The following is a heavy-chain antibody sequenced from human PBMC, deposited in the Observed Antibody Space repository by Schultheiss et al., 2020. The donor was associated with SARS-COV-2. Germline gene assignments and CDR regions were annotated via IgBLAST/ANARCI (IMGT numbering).Heavy chain of an antibody. D-gene: IGHD3-3*01. CDR1: GFIFDDYG. CDR3: ARVGSGSRLFYIDS. J-gene: IGHJ4*02. CDR2: IDWDGDKK. V-gene: IGHV3-20*04. Sequence: AGSLRLSCNASGFIFDDYGLNWVRQGPATGLEWVAGIDWDGDKKGYGDSVKGRFTISRDNARNTLYLQMTSLRVEDTAVYFCARVGSGSRLFYIDSWGQGTLVTVSS.